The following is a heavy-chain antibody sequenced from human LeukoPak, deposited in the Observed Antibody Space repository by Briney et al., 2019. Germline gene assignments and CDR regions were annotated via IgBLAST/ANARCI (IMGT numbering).Heavy chain of an antibody. J-gene: IGHJ4*02. D-gene: IGHD2-2*01. CDR1: GFTFSSYA. CDR2: ISNSGGDT. V-gene: IGHV3-23*01. CDR3: STWNYVEY. Sequence: GGSLRLSCAASGFTFSSYATSWVRQAPGKGLEWVSAISNSGGDTSYSDSVKGRFTISRDNSKCTLYLQMNSLRAEDTAIYYCSTWNYVEYWGQGTLVTVSS.